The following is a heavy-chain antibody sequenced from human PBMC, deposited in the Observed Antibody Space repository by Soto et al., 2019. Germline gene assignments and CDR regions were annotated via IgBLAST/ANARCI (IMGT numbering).Heavy chain of an antibody. CDR1: GFTFSSYG. CDR3: ARDPLFTITAIYYYYGMDV. D-gene: IGHD3-10*01. Sequence: GGSLRLSCAASGFTFSSYGMHWVRQAPGKGLEWVAVIWYDGSNKYYADSVKGRFTTSRDNSKNTLYLQMNSLRAEDTAVYYCARDPLFTITAIYYYYGMDVWGQGTTVTAP. J-gene: IGHJ6*02. V-gene: IGHV3-33*01. CDR2: IWYDGSNK.